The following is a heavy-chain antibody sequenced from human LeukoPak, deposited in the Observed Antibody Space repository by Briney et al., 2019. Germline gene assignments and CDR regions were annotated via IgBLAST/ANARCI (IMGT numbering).Heavy chain of an antibody. D-gene: IGHD1-26*01. CDR2: IAHDGTT. J-gene: IGHJ4*02. CDR3: TREDRPYCPFAY. Sequence: GSLRLSCAASGFTFSSQAMRWVRQAPGKGLEWIGEIAHDGTTNYNPSLRSRVAMSFDRANNQFSPSLTSVPAADTAVYYCTREDRPYCPFAYWGQGVLVTVSS. CDR1: GFTFSSQAM. V-gene: IGHV4-4*02.